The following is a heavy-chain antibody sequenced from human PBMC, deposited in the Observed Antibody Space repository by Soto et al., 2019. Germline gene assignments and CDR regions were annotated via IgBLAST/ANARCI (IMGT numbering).Heavy chain of an antibody. Sequence: PSETLSLTCTVSGGAISTYYCTWIRQPAGKGLEWIGRIYSSGSTKYNPSLQSRVTMSLDTSNNQFSLRLTSVTAADTAVYYCARGQRFSDWFDPWGQGTLVTVSS. CDR1: GGAISTYY. CDR3: ARGQRFSDWFDP. D-gene: IGHD3-3*01. CDR2: IYSSGST. J-gene: IGHJ5*02. V-gene: IGHV4-4*07.